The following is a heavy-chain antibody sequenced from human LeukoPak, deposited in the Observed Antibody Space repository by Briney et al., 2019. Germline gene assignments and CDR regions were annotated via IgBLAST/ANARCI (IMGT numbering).Heavy chain of an antibody. Sequence: ASVKVSCKVSGYTFTDYYMHWVQQAPGKGLEWMGLVDPEDGETIYAEKFQGRVTITADTTTDTAYMELSSLRSEDTAVYYCATDRPSDSSGYNCWGQGTLVTVSS. CDR3: ATDRPSDSSGYNC. D-gene: IGHD3-22*01. J-gene: IGHJ4*02. CDR2: VDPEDGET. V-gene: IGHV1-69-2*01. CDR1: GYTFTDYY.